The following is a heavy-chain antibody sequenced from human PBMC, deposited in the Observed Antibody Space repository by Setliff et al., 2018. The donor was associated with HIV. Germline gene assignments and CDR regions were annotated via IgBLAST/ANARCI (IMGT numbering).Heavy chain of an antibody. CDR1: GFTFDDYA. Sequence: GGSLRLSCAASGFTFDDYALTWVRQAPGKGLEWVGFVRSKPNGGTTDYAASVKGRFTISRDDAMNSLYLQMNSLTVDDTALYFCAKGGTTTGREHYYMDVWGKGTTVTVSS. D-gene: IGHD3-9*01. J-gene: IGHJ6*03. CDR2: VRSKPNGGTT. CDR3: AKGGTTTGREHYYMDV. V-gene: IGHV3-49*04.